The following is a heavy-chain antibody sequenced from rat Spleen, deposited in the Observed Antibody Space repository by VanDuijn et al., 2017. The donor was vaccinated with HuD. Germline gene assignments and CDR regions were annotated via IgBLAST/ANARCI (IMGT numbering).Heavy chain of an antibody. J-gene: IGHJ3*01. CDR3: ARLGTEAIGNWFSY. CDR2: IKYDGSST. Sequence: EVQLVESGGGLVQPGRSLKLSCAASGFTFSNYGMAWVRQAPTKGLEWVATIKYDGSSTYHRDPVKGRFTISRDNAKSTLYLQMDSLRSEDTATYYCARLGTEAIGNWFSYWGQGTLVTVSS. D-gene: IGHD1-11*01. CDR1: GFTFSNYG. V-gene: IGHV5-29*01.